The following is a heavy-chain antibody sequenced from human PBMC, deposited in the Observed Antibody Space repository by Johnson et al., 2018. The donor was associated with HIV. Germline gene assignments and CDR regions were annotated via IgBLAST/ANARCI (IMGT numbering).Heavy chain of an antibody. CDR2: ISDSGDNT. D-gene: IGHD6-19*01. Sequence: VPQVESRGGLVQPGGSLRLSRAASGLTFTTPAISWVRQAPGKGLESASAISDSGDNTYYADSVRGRFTISRDNSNNTLYLQMNSLRAEDSAVYYCAKLAIDYSGAWYGLTFDIWGQGTMVTVSS. V-gene: IGHV3-23*04. CDR3: AKLAIDYSGAWYGLTFDI. CDR1: GLTFTTPA. J-gene: IGHJ3*02.